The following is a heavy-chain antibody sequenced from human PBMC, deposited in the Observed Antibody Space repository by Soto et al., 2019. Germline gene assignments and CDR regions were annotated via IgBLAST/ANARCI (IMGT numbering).Heavy chain of an antibody. V-gene: IGHV4-30-4*08. Sequence: SSETLSLTCTVSGGSISYEYYHWTWIRQSPGKGLEWIGYIHYSGSIIYNPSFKSQVTISVDTSKNQFSLQLSSVTAADTAVYFCAREDDGGDRDYYGLDVWGQGTTVTVSS. CDR3: AREDDGGDRDYYGLDV. CDR1: GGSISYEYYH. D-gene: IGHD2-21*02. J-gene: IGHJ6*02. CDR2: IHYSGSI.